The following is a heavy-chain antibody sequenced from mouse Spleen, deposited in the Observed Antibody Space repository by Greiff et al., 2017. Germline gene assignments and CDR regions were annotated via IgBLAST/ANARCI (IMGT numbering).Heavy chain of an antibody. CDR1: GYTFTSYG. CDR3: ARHGTYWYFDV. CDR2: IYPRSGNT. Sequence: QVQLKESGAELARPGASVKLSCKASGYTFTSYGISWVKQRTGQGLEWIGEIYPRSGNTYYNEKFKGKATLTADKSSSTAYMELRSLTSEDSAVYFCARHGTYWYFDVWGTGTTVTVSS. D-gene: IGHD1-1*01. J-gene: IGHJ1*03. V-gene: IGHV1-81*01.